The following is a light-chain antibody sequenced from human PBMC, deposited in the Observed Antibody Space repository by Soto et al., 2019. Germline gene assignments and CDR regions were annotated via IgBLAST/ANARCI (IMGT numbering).Light chain of an antibody. V-gene: IGKV3-15*01. CDR1: QSISSN. J-gene: IGKJ2*01. CDR3: QQFNDWPPRYT. CDR2: GAS. Sequence: EIVMTQSPATLSVSPGERATLSCRASQSISSNLAWYQQKPGQAPRLLIYGASTRATGIPARFSGSGSGTEFTLTSSSLQPEDIAIYYGQQFNDWPPRYTFGQGTKLEIK.